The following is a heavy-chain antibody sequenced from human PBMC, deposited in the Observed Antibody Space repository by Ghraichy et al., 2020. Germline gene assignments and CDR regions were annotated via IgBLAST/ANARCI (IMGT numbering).Heavy chain of an antibody. CDR3: ARADYFWNGTGYYPKGGFDV. Sequence: SETLSLTCGVSGGSIKTGDYSWHWIRQPPGKGLEWIGYVYNNEDANYNPSLKSRLTMSLDTSKKILSLRLKSVTAADTAVYFCARADYFWNGTGYYPKGGFDVWGQGTMLTVSS. J-gene: IGHJ3*01. CDR2: VYNNEDA. D-gene: IGHD3-22*01. CDR1: GGSIKTGDYS. V-gene: IGHV4-30-4*07.